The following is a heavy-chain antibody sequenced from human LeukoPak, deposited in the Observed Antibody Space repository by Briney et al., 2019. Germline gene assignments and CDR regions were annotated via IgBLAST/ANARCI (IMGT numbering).Heavy chain of an antibody. J-gene: IGHJ4*02. CDR3: ASQRKAGEPYYFDY. Sequence: SETLSLTCNVTGGSISSSYYYWGWIRQPPGEGLEWIGSIYYSGSTYYNPPLKSRVTISIDTSKNHFSLELNSVTAADTAVYYCASQRKAGEPYYFDYWGQGTLVTVSS. CDR1: GGSISSSYYY. D-gene: IGHD7-27*01. CDR2: IYYSGST. V-gene: IGHV4-39*02.